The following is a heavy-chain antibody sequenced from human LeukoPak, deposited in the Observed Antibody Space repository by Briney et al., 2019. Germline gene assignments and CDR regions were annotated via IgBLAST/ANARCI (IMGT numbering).Heavy chain of an antibody. V-gene: IGHV3-23*01. J-gene: IGHJ6*04. Sequence: GGSLRLSCAASGFTFSSYAMSWVRQAPGKGLEWVSAISGSGGSTYYADSVKGRFTISRDNSKNTLYLQMNSLRAEDTAVYYCAKSPSPLRFPFGDVWGKGTTVTVSS. CDR3: AKSPSPLRFPFGDV. CDR1: GFTFSSYA. D-gene: IGHD3-3*01. CDR2: ISGSGGST.